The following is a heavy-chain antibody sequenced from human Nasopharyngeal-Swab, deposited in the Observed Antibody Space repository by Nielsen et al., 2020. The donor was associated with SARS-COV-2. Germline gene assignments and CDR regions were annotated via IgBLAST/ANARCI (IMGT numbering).Heavy chain of an antibody. J-gene: IGHJ4*02. Sequence: GGSLRLSCAASGFTLSSYEMNWVRPAPGKGLEWISYISSTGSTIYNADSVKGRFTVSRENAKNSMFLQMISLRAEDTAVYYCARERWRDHDFDAWGQGTLVIVSS. CDR2: ISSTGSTI. V-gene: IGHV3-48*03. CDR1: GFTLSSYE. CDR3: ARERWRDHDFDA. D-gene: IGHD1-14*01.